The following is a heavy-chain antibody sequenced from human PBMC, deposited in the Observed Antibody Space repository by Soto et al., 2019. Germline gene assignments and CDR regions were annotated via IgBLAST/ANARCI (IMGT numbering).Heavy chain of an antibody. Sequence: PGVSLRLSRAASGFIFSTYAMHWVRQAPGKGLECVSAINSNGGSTYYSNSVKGRFTISRDNSKNTLFLQMGSLRPEDMAVYYCVRLSSALDYWGQGTLVTVSS. V-gene: IGHV3-64*01. D-gene: IGHD6-19*01. CDR1: GFIFSTYA. CDR2: INSNGGST. J-gene: IGHJ4*02. CDR3: VRLSSALDY.